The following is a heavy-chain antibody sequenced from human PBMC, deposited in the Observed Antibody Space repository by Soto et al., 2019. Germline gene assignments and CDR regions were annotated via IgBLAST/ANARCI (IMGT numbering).Heavy chain of an antibody. V-gene: IGHV1-18*01. J-gene: IGHJ4*02. D-gene: IGHD1-20*01. CDR1: GYTFTSYG. CDR2: ISAYNGNT. CDR3: ARAGSNWNYFDY. Sequence: ASVKVSCTASGYTFTSYGISWVRQAPGQGLEWMGWISAYNGNTNYAQKLQGRVTMTADTSTSTAYMELRSLRSDDTAVYYCARAGSNWNYFDYWGQGTLVTVSS.